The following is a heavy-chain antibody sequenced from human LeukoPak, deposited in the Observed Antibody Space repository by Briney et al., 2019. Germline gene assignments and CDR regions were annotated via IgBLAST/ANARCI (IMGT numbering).Heavy chain of an antibody. CDR3: ARETNGDYVDY. D-gene: IGHD4-17*01. V-gene: IGHV4-61*02. CDR1: GGSISSGSYY. CDR2: IYTSGST. Sequence: PSETLSLTCIVSGGSISSGSYYWSWIRQPAGKGLEWIGRIYTSGSTNYNPSLKSRVTISVDTSKNQFSLKLSSVTAADTAVYYCARETNGDYVDYWGQGTLVTVSS. J-gene: IGHJ4*02.